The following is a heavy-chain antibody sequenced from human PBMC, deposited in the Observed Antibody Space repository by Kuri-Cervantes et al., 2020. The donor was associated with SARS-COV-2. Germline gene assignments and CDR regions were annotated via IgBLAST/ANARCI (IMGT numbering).Heavy chain of an antibody. CDR3: AKVRPYSNYANGDLHYLQN. Sequence: GESLKISCAASGFTFSSYSMNWVRQAPGKGLEWVSSISSSSSYIYYADSVKGRFTISRDNAKNSLYLQMNSLRADDTAVYYCAKVRPYSNYANGDLHYLQNWGQGTLVTVSS. CDR1: GFTFSSYS. V-gene: IGHV3-21*04. CDR2: ISSSSSYI. D-gene: IGHD4-11*01. J-gene: IGHJ4*02.